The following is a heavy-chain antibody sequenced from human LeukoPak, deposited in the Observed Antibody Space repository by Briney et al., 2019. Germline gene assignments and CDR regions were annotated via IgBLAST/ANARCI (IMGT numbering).Heavy chain of an antibody. CDR3: ARGMDAAAGLANFDY. CDR1: GYTFSYFG. D-gene: IGHD6-25*01. CDR2: INCYNGNT. J-gene: IGHJ4*02. Sequence: ASVKVSCKASGYTFSYFGINWVRQAPGQGLEWIGWINCYNGNTNYAQKSEGRLTLTTDTVTSTVYMELGNLSYDDTAVYYCARGMDAAAGLANFDYWGQGPLVTVSS. V-gene: IGHV1-18*01.